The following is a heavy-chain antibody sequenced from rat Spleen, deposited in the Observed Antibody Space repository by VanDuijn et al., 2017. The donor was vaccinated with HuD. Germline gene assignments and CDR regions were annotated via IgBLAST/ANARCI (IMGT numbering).Heavy chain of an antibody. Sequence: EMQLQESGPGLVKPSQSLSLTCSVTGYSITSNYWGWIRRFPGSKMEWLGYISYSGVTNYNPSLTTRISITRDTSKNQFFLQLQSVTTEDTAAYYCAAYYNTYAFSYWGQGTLVTVSS. CDR3: AAYYNTYAFSY. V-gene: IGHV3-1*01. D-gene: IGHD1-2*01. J-gene: IGHJ3*01. CDR2: ISYSGVT. CDR1: GYSITSNY.